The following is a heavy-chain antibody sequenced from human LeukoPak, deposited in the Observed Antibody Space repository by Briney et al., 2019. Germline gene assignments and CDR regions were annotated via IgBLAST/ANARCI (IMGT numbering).Heavy chain of an antibody. V-gene: IGHV3-30*18. CDR2: ISYDGSNK. CDR3: AKEGYYGSGSFPDY. Sequence: TGRSLRLSSAASGFTFSSYGMHWVRQAPGKGLEWVAVISYDGSNKYYADSVKGRFTISRDNSKNTLYLQMNSPRAEDTAVYYCAKEGYYGSGSFPDYWGQGTLVTVSS. CDR1: GFTFSSYG. D-gene: IGHD3-10*01. J-gene: IGHJ4*02.